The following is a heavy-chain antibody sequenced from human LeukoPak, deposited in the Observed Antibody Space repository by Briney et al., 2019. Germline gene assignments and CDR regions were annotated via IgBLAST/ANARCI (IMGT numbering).Heavy chain of an antibody. CDR3: ARGYSSSWFFAY. CDR1: GGSISSYY. V-gene: IGHV4-59*01. CDR2: IYYSGST. Sequence: SETLSLTCTVSGGSISSYYWSWNRQPPGKGLEWIGYIYYSGSTNYNPSLKSRVTISVDTSKNQFSLKLSSVTAADTAVYYCARGYSSSWFFAYWGQGTLVTVSS. D-gene: IGHD6-13*01. J-gene: IGHJ4*02.